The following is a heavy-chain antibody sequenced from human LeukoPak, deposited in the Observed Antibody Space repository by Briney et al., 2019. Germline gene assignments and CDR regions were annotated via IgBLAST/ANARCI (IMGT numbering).Heavy chain of an antibody. V-gene: IGHV4-38-2*02. Sequence: SETLSLTCTVSCYYISSGYDLGWTRQPPGNGLDWIGSIYHSGSTYYNPSLKSRVTISVDTSKNQFSLKLSSVTAADTAVYYCARAPATTWGWFDPWGQGTLVTVSS. J-gene: IGHJ5*02. D-gene: IGHD2/OR15-2a*01. CDR1: CYYISSGYD. CDR2: IYHSGST. CDR3: ARAPATTWGWFDP.